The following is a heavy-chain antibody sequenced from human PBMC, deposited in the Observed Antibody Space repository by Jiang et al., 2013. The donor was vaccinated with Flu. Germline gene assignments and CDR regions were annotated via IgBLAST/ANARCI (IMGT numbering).Heavy chain of an antibody. Sequence: QSGSELKKPGASVKVSCKASGYTFTSYAMNWVRQAPGQGLEWMGWINTNTGNPTYAQGFTGRFVFSLDTSVSTAYLQISSLKAEDTAVYYCARVGYMVQGVIIDWFDPWGQGTLVTVSS. CDR2: INTNTGNP. D-gene: IGHD3-10*01. CDR3: ARVGYMVQGVIIDWFDP. V-gene: IGHV7-4-1*02. J-gene: IGHJ5*02. CDR1: GYTFTSYA.